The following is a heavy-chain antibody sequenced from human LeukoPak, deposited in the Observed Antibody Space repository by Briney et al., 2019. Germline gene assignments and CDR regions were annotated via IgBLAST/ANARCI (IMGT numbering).Heavy chain of an antibody. CDR3: AGPLFTYSGSYVLDY. V-gene: IGHV3-74*01. D-gene: IGHD1-26*01. J-gene: IGHJ4*02. Sequence: GGSLRLSCAASGFTFSSYWMHWVRQAPGKGLVWVSRINSDGSSTSYADSVKGRFTISRDNAKNTLYLQMNSLRAEDTAVYYCAGPLFTYSGSYVLDYWGQGTLVTVSS. CDR2: INSDGSST. CDR1: GFTFSSYW.